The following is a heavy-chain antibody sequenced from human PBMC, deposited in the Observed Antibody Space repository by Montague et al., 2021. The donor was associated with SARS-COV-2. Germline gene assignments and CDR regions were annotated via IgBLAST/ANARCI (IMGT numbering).Heavy chain of an antibody. CDR3: AHRPAGVFSTGYLDY. V-gene: IGHV2-5*02. CDR1: GFSLSTSGVG. CDR2: IYWDDDK. Sequence: PALVKPTQTLTLTCTFSGFSLSTSGVGVGWIRQPPGKALEWLALIYWDDDKRYSPSLKSRLTITKDTSKNQVVLTMTNMDPVDTATYYCAHRPAGVFSTGYLDYWGQGTLVTVSS. J-gene: IGHJ4*02. D-gene: IGHD3-22*01.